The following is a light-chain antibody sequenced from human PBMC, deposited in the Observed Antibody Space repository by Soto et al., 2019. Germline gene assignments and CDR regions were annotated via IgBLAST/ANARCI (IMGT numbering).Light chain of an antibody. CDR3: QQYGGSPRT. CDR2: AAS. CDR1: RSFTTN. V-gene: IGKV3-20*01. J-gene: IGKJ2*01. Sequence: EIVLTQSPGTLSLSPGERAPPSGRASRSFTTNLAWYHQRPGQSPRLLIYAASSRATGVPDRFSGGGSATDFTLTVSRLEPEDFAVYYCQQYGGSPRTFGQGTKLEIK.